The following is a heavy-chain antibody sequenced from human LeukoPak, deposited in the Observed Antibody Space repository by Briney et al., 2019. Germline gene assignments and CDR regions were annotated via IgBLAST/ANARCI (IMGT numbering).Heavy chain of an antibody. CDR1: GFTFDDYA. CDR3: AKGGTVGADYCYYYMDV. D-gene: IGHD1-26*01. Sequence: QPGGSLRLSCAASGFTFDDYAMHWVRQAPGKGLEWVSGISWNSGSIGYADSVKGRFTISRDNAKNSLYLQMNSLRAEDTALYYCAKGGTVGADYCYYYMDVWGKGTTVTISS. V-gene: IGHV3-9*01. J-gene: IGHJ6*03. CDR2: ISWNSGSI.